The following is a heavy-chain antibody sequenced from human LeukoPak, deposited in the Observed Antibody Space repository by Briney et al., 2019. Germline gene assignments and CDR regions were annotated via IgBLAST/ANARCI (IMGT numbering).Heavy chain of an antibody. Sequence: GGSLRLSCAASGFTFSSYAMSWVRQAPGKGLEWVSAISGSGGSTYYADSVKGRFTISRDNSKNTLYLHMNRLTPEATAVYYCAKERFSVYFVLWGGGALVTVSS. V-gene: IGHV3-23*01. CDR3: AKERFSVYFVL. D-gene: IGHD3-3*01. J-gene: IGHJ2*01. CDR2: ISGSGGST. CDR1: GFTFSSYA.